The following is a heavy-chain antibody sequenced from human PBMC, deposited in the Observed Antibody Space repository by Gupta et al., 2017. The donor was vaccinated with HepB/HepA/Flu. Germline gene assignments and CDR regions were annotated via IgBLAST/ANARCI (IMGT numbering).Heavy chain of an antibody. CDR3: ATNHRTLGGWGSYRREVGFDP. Sequence: QVQLQQWGAGLLKPSETLSLTCAVYGGSFSGYYWSWIRQPPGKGLEWIGEINHSGSTNYNPSLKSRVTISVDTSKNQFSLKLSSVTAADTAVYYCATNHRTLGGWGSYRREVGFDPWGQGTLVTVSS. D-gene: IGHD3-16*02. CDR2: INHSGST. V-gene: IGHV4-34*01. J-gene: IGHJ5*02. CDR1: GGSFSGYY.